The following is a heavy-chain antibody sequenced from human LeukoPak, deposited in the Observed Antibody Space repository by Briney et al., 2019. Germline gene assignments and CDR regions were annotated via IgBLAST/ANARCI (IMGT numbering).Heavy chain of an antibody. J-gene: IGHJ4*02. CDR3: ASSASVIAARSMYY. D-gene: IGHD6-6*01. CDR2: IIPIFGTA. V-gene: IGHV1-69*05. Sequence: SVKVSCKASGGTFSSYAISWLRQAPGQGLEWMGRIIPIFGTANYAQKFQGRVTITTDESTSTAYMELSSLRSEDTAVYYCASSASVIAARSMYYWGQGTLVTVSS. CDR1: GGTFSSYA.